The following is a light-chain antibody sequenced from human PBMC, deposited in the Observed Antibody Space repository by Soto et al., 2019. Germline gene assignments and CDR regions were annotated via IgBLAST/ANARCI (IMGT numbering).Light chain of an antibody. Sequence: DIEMTQSPSSLSASVGDRVTITCRASQGISNYLAWYQQRPGKVPKLLIYAASTLQSGVPSRFSGSGSGTDFTLTISSLQPEDVATYYCQKYDRAPWTFGQGTEVEIK. CDR2: AAS. V-gene: IGKV1-27*01. CDR3: QKYDRAPWT. J-gene: IGKJ1*01. CDR1: QGISNY.